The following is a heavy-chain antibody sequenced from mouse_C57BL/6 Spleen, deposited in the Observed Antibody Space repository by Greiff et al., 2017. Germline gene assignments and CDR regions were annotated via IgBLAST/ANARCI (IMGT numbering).Heavy chain of an antibody. J-gene: IGHJ2*01. CDR1: GYTFTSYW. D-gene: IGHD3-2*02. V-gene: IGHV1-55*01. CDR3: ARSGDSSGYLFDY. CDR2: IYPGSGST. Sequence: QVQLQQPGAELVKPGASVKMSCKASGYTFTSYWITWVKQRPGQGLEWIGDIYPGSGSTNYNEKFKSKATLTVDTSSSTAYMQLSSLTSEDSAVYYCARSGDSSGYLFDYWGQGTTLTVSS.